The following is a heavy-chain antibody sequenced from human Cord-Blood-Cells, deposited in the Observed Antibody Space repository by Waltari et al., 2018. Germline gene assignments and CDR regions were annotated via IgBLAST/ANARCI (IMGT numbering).Heavy chain of an antibody. J-gene: IGHJ2*01. V-gene: IGHV1-2*02. CDR2: INPNSGGT. Sequence: QVQLVQSGAEVKKPGASVKVYCKASGYTFTGYYMHWVRQAPGQGLDWMGWINPNSGGTNYAQEFQGRVTMTRDTSISTAYMELSRLRSDDTAVYYCARGDLGVWYFDLWGRGTLVTVSS. CDR1: GYTFTGYY. D-gene: IGHD1-26*01. CDR3: ARGDLGVWYFDL.